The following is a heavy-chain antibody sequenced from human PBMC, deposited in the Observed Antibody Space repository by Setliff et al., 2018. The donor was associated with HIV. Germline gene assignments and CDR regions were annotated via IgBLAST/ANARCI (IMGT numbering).Heavy chain of an antibody. D-gene: IGHD3-22*01. Sequence: ASETLSLTCTVSGGSISSAGYYWSWIRQPAGKGLEWIGRIYTSGSTNYNPSLKSRVTISVDKSKSQFSLKLNSVTAADTAVYYCGGNGYYSIDYWGQGTLVTVSS. CDR2: IYTSGST. J-gene: IGHJ4*02. CDR3: GGNGYYSIDY. CDR1: GGSISSAGYY. V-gene: IGHV4-61*02.